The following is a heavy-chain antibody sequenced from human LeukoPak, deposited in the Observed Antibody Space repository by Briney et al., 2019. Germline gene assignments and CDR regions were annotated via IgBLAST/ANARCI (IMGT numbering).Heavy chain of an antibody. CDR3: ARENGDTSIFTGWFDP. V-gene: IGHV4-39*07. CDR1: GGSISSSSYY. CDR2: ISYVGTT. J-gene: IGHJ5*02. Sequence: SETLSLTCTVSGGSISSSSYYWGWIRQPPGKGLEWIGTISYVGTTYYNPSLKSRVTISVDTSKNQLSLKLSSVTAADTAVYYCARENGDTSIFTGWFDPWGQGTLVTVSS. D-gene: IGHD2/OR15-2a*01.